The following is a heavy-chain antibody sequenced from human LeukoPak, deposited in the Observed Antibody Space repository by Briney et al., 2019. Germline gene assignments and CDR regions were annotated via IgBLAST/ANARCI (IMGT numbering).Heavy chain of an antibody. CDR3: ARLSQTPDYYSNGGYYYLGY. V-gene: IGHV1-8*01. D-gene: IGHD3-22*01. Sequence: ASVKVSCKASRYTFTSYDINWLREAAGQGLEWMGWMNPNTGRTGFAQKFQGRLTMTRDTSISTAYMELSSLRSEDTAVYYCARLSQTPDYYSNGGYYYLGYWGQGTLVTVSS. CDR2: MNPNTGRT. J-gene: IGHJ4*02. CDR1: RYTFTSYD.